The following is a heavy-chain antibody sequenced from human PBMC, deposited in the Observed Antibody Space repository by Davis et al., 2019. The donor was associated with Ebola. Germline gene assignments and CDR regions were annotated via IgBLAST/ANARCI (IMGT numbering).Heavy chain of an antibody. Sequence: GGSLRLSCAVSGFTFSSYAMTWVRQAPGKGLEWVSAISGSGGTTYYAGSVKGRFTVSRDNSKKTMYLQMNSLRAEDTAVYYCARSGLSFGVVKYHYGMDVWGKGTTVTVSS. CDR1: GFTFSSYA. J-gene: IGHJ6*04. CDR2: ISGSGGTT. V-gene: IGHV3-23*01. CDR3: ARSGLSFGVVKYHYGMDV. D-gene: IGHD3-3*01.